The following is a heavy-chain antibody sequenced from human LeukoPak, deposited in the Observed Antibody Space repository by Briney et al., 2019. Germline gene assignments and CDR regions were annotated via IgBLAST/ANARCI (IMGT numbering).Heavy chain of an antibody. V-gene: IGHV3-74*01. D-gene: IGHD3-16*01. CDR3: AREENDYVWGSPYH. Sequence: GGSLRLSCTASGFTFRKYWLHWVRQAPGKGLVWVSRINPDDGSTSYADSVKGRFTISRDNAKNSLYLQMNSLRAEDTAVYYCAREENDYVWGSPYHWGQGTLVTVSS. CDR1: GFTFRKYW. J-gene: IGHJ4*02. CDR2: INPDDGST.